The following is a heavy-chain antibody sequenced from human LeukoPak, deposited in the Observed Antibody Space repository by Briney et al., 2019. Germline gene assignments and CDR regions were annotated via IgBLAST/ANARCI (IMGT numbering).Heavy chain of an antibody. D-gene: IGHD6-6*01. CDR1: GFTFSSYA. J-gene: IGHJ4*02. CDR2: ISYDGSNK. V-gene: IGHV3-30-3*01. CDR3: ARDGMGSSSFDY. Sequence: PGGSLRLSCAASGFTFSSYAMHWVRQAPGKGLEWVAVISYDGSNKYYADSVKGRFTISRDNSKNTLYLQMNSLRAGDTAVYYCARDGMGSSSFDYWGQGTLVTVSS.